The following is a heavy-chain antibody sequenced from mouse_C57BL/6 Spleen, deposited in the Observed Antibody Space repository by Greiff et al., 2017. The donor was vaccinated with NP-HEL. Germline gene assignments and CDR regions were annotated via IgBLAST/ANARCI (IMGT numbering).Heavy chain of an antibody. CDR1: GFTFSDYG. CDR2: ISSGSSTI. J-gene: IGHJ3*01. V-gene: IGHV5-17*01. Sequence: EVQGVESGGGLVKPGGSLKLSCAASGFTFSDYGMHWVRQAPEKGLEWVAYISSGSSTIYYADTVKGRFTISRDNAKNTLFLQMTSLRSEDTAMYYCARTEWFAYWGQGTLVTVSA. CDR3: ARTEWFAY.